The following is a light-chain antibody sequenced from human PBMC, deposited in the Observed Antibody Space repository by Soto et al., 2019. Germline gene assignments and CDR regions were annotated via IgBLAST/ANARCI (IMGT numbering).Light chain of an antibody. Sequence: EIVMTQSPATLSVSPGERATLSCRASQSVSSNLAWYQQKPGQAPRLLIYGASTMATGIPARFSGSGSGTEFTLTISSLKSADFSVYYCQQSNNWPPWTFGQGTKVEIK. CDR1: QSVSSN. J-gene: IGKJ1*01. CDR3: QQSNNWPPWT. CDR2: GAS. V-gene: IGKV3-15*01.